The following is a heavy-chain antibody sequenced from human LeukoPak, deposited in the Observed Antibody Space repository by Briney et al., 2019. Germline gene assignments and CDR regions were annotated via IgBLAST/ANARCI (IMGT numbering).Heavy chain of an antibody. D-gene: IGHD3-10*01. J-gene: IGHJ4*02. Sequence: PGGSLRRSCAASGFTFSSHAMHWVRQAPGKGLEWVALISYDGNNKYYADSVKGRFSISRDNVKNSLYLQMNSLRAEDTAVYYCATYYYGSGSSDWGQGTLVTVSS. V-gene: IGHV3-30-3*01. CDR2: ISYDGNNK. CDR1: GFTFSSHA. CDR3: ATYYYGSGSSD.